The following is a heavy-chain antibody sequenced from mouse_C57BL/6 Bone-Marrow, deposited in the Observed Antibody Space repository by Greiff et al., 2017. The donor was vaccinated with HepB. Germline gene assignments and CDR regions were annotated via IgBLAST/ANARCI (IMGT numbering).Heavy chain of an antibody. Sequence: DVQLQESGTVLERPGASVKMSCKTSGYTFTSYWMHWVKQRPGQGLEWIGAIYPGNSDTSYNQKFKGKAKLTAVTSASTAYMELSSLTNEDSAVYYCTREDYYGSSSRDYWGQGTTLTVSS. J-gene: IGHJ2*01. CDR3: TREDYYGSSSRDY. D-gene: IGHD1-1*01. CDR1: GYTFTSYW. CDR2: IYPGNSDT. V-gene: IGHV1-5*01.